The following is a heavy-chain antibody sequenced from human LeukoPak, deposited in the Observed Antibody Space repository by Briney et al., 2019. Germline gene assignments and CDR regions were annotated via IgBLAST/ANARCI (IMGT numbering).Heavy chain of an antibody. CDR1: GFTLSSHA. D-gene: IGHD3-16*02. CDR3: ANHPFGGVIATNWFDP. Sequence: GGSLRLSCAASGFTLSSHAMSWVRQAPGKGLEWVSAISGSGGSTYYADSVKGRFTISRDNSKNTLYLQMNSLRAEDTAVYYCANHPFGGVIATNWFDPWGQGTLVTVSS. J-gene: IGHJ5*02. V-gene: IGHV3-23*01. CDR2: ISGSGGST.